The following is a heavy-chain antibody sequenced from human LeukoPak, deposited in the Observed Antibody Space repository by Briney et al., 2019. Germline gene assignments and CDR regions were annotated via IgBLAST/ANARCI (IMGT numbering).Heavy chain of an antibody. J-gene: IGHJ4*02. CDR1: GFTFSNAC. D-gene: IGHD1-26*01. CDR3: ARSGSGRTHAY. Sequence: GGSLRLSCAASGFTFSNACMSWVRRAPGKGLEWVGHIKSRSDGGTTDFAAPVKGRFTISRDNSKNTLYLQMNSLRAEDTAVYYCARSGSGRTHAYWGQGTLVTVSS. CDR2: IKSRSDGGTT. V-gene: IGHV3-15*01.